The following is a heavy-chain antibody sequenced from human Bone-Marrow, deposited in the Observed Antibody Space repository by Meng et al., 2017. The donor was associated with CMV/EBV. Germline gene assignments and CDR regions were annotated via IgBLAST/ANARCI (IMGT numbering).Heavy chain of an antibody. CDR1: GFTFSSYA. D-gene: IGHD6-13*01. CDR3: ARAAADYYYYYGMDV. J-gene: IGHJ6*02. V-gene: IGHV3-30-3*01. Sequence: GGSLRLSCAASGFTFSSYAMHWVSQAPGKGLEWVAVISYDGSNKYYADSVKGRFTISRDNSKNTLYLQMNSLRAEDTAVYYCARAAADYYYYYGMDVWGQGTTVTVSS. CDR2: ISYDGSNK.